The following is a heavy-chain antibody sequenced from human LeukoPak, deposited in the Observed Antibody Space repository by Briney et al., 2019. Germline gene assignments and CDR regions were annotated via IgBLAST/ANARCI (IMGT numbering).Heavy chain of an antibody. CDR2: ISYDGSNK. CDR3: AKELRGYSYGLRNNWFDP. D-gene: IGHD5-18*01. CDR1: GFSFSSYA. V-gene: IGHV3-30-3*01. J-gene: IGHJ5*02. Sequence: PGRSLRLSCAASGFSFSSYAMHWVRQAPGKGLEWVAVISYDGSNKYYADSVKGRFTISRDNSKNTLYLQMNSLRAEDTAVYCCAKELRGYSYGLRNNWFDPWGQGTLVTVSS.